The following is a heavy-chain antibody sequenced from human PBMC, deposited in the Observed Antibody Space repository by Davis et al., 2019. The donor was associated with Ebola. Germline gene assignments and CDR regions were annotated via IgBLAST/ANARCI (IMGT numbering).Heavy chain of an antibody. V-gene: IGHV1-18*04. CDR3: ASGSLGY. Sequence: ASVKVSCKTSGYTFTNYGITWVRQAPGQGLEWMGWINPHNGNTNYAQNVQGRVTMTTDTSTSTAYMEVGSLRSEDTAVYFCASGSLGYWGQGTLVTVSS. D-gene: IGHD1-1*01. J-gene: IGHJ4*02. CDR2: INPHNGNT. CDR1: GYTFTNYG.